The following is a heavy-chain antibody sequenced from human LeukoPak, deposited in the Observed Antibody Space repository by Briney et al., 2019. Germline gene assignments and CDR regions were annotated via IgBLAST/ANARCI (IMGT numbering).Heavy chain of an antibody. V-gene: IGHV1-8*03. D-gene: IGHD3-16*01. Sequence: ASVKVSCKASGYTFTSYDINWVRQASGQGLKWMGWMNPNSGNTDYAQKFQGRVTFTRDTSITTAYMELSNLRSEDTAVYYCARAPHRNLLLNYDYVFDYWGQGTQVTVSS. CDR1: GYTFTSYD. J-gene: IGHJ4*02. CDR2: MNPNSGNT. CDR3: ARAPHRNLLLNYDYVFDY.